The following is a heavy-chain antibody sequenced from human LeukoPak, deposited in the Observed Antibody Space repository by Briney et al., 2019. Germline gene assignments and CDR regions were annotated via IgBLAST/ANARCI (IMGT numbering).Heavy chain of an antibody. CDR3: ARSSWGAAAGTNRQHYYYYYMDV. CDR1: GYALTSYD. D-gene: IGHD6-13*01. CDR2: MKPNRGNT. V-gene: IGHV1-8*03. Sequence: GASVKVSCKGSGYALTSYDINWVRQATGQGVEWMGWMKPNRGNTGYAQKFQGRVTITRNTSISTAYMELSSLRSEDTAVYYCARSSWGAAAGTNRQHYYYYYMDVWGKGTTVTVSS. J-gene: IGHJ6*03.